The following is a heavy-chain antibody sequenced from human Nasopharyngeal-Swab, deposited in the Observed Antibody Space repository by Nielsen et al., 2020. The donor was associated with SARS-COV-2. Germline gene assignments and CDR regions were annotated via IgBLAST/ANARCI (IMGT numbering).Heavy chain of an antibody. CDR3: ASMRPRHYYGMDV. Sequence: WIRQPPGKGLEWIGYIYYSGSTNYNPSLKSRVTISVDTSKNQFSLKLSSVTAADTAVYYCASMRPRHYYGMDVWGQGTTVTVSS. D-gene: IGHD3-16*01. V-gene: IGHV4-59*01. J-gene: IGHJ6*02. CDR2: IYYSGST.